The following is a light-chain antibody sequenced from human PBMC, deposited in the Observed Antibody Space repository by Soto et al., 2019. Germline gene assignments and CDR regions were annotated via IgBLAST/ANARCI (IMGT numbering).Light chain of an antibody. V-gene: IGKV3-15*01. CDR2: GAS. CDR3: QQYNNWWT. J-gene: IGKJ1*01. Sequence: IMMTQSPATLSVSPGERATVSCRASQSLNSNLAWYQQKPGQVPRLLIYGASTSATGIPVRFSGSVSGTEFTLTISSLQSEDSAVYYCQQYNNWWTFGQGTKVEIK. CDR1: QSLNSN.